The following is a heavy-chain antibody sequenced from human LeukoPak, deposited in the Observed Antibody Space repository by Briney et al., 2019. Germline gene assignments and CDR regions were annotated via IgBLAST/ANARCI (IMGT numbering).Heavy chain of an antibody. CDR1: GFTFNTSD. D-gene: IGHD1-26*01. CDR2: ISSSGAKM. CDR3: ARMGGNLSR. V-gene: IGHV3-48*03. Sequence: GGSLRLSCEVSGFTFNTSDMNWVRQTPGKGLDWVSYISSSGAKMFYAESVRGRFTISRDNGKNSVYLQMNSLRPDDTAVYYCARMGGNLSRWGQGTLVTVYS. J-gene: IGHJ4*02.